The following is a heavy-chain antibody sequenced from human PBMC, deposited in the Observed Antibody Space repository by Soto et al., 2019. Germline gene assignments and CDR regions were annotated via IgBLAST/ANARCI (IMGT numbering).Heavy chain of an antibody. CDR1: GGSISSSSYY. V-gene: IGHV4-39*01. Sequence: PSETLSLTCTVSGGSISSSSYYWGWIRQPPGKGLEWIGSIYYSGSTYYNPSLKSRVTISVDTSKNQFSLKLTSVTVADTAVYFCARARYNGYDLPYYFDYWGQGTLVTVSS. D-gene: IGHD5-12*01. J-gene: IGHJ4*02. CDR2: IYYSGST. CDR3: ARARYNGYDLPYYFDY.